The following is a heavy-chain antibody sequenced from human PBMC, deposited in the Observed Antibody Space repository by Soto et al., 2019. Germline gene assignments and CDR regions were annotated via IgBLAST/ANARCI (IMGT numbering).Heavy chain of an antibody. CDR2: ISYDGSNK. V-gene: IGHV3-30-3*01. Sequence: QVQLVESGGGVVQPGRSLRLSCAASGFTFSSYAMHWVRQAPGKGLEWVAVISYDGSNKYYADSVKGRFTISRDNSKNTLYLQMNSLRAEDTAVYYCARGWSGSYLDYWGQGTLVTVSS. CDR3: ARGWSGSYLDY. CDR1: GFTFSSYA. D-gene: IGHD3-3*01. J-gene: IGHJ4*02.